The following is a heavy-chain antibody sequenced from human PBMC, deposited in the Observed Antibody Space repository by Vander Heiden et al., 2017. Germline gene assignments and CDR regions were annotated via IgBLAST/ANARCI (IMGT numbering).Heavy chain of an antibody. Sequence: QVTLKESGPVLVKPTETLTLTCTVSGFSLSNARMGVSWIRQPPGKALEWLAHIFSNDEKSDSTALKSRLTISKDTSKRKGVLTMTKMEPVDTATYYSARSQSEYGVAYDWCQGTMVTVYS. J-gene: IGHJ4*02. D-gene: IGHD2-21*01. CDR1: GFSLSNARMG. CDR3: ARSQSEYGVAYD. CDR2: IFSNDEK. V-gene: IGHV2-26*01.